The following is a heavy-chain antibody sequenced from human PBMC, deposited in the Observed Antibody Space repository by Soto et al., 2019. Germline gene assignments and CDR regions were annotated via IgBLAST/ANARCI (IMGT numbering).Heavy chain of an antibody. D-gene: IGHD1-1*01. Sequence: GGSLRLSCAASGFTFSSYGMHWVRQAPGKGLEWVAVISYDGSNKYYADSVKGRFTISRDNSKNTLYLQMNSLRVEDTAVYYCTRAGTRPYYYYGMDVWGRGTTVTVSS. V-gene: IGHV3-30*03. CDR2: ISYDGSNK. CDR1: GFTFSSYG. J-gene: IGHJ6*02. CDR3: TRAGTRPYYYYGMDV.